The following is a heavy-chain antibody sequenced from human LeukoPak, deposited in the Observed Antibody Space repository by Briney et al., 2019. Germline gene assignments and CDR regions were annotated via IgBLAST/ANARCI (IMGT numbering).Heavy chain of an antibody. CDR3: ASPGDNYAILGLDY. Sequence: GGSLRLSCAASGFTLSKYWMHWVRQAPGKGLAWVSRISSDGTTTAYADSVKGRFTISRDSAENMLYLQMNSLRVEDTAMYYCASPGDNYAILGLDYWGQGTLVTVSS. D-gene: IGHD3-9*01. V-gene: IGHV3-74*01. J-gene: IGHJ4*02. CDR2: ISSDGTTT. CDR1: GFTLSKYW.